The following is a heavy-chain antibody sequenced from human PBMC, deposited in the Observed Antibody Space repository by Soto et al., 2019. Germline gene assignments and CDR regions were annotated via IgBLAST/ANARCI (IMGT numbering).Heavy chain of an antibody. V-gene: IGHV4-34*01. Sequence: SETLSLTCAVYGGSFSGYYWSWIRQPTGNGLEWFGSIYHGGSTYYNPSLNSRVTLSIDMTNNHVSLILNSVTAADTAVYYCARVGPWVPYYYDSSPYTFENWFDPWGQGTLVTVSS. CDR3: ARVGPWVPYYYDSSPYTFENWFDP. J-gene: IGHJ5*02. D-gene: IGHD3-22*01. CDR2: IYHGGST. CDR1: GGSFSGYY.